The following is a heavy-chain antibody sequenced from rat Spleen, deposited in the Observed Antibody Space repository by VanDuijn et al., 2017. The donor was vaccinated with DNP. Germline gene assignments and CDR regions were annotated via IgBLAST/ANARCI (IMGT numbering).Heavy chain of an antibody. J-gene: IGHJ4*01. CDR1: GFNFNDYW. D-gene: IGHD3-2*01. CDR3: AIDLQTGRA. CDR2: INKDSSTI. Sequence: EVKLVESGGGLVQPGRSLKLSCAASGFNFNDYWMGWVRQAPGKGLEWIGEINKDSSTIKYSPSLKDKFAISRDNAQNTLYLQKSKLGSEDTAIYYCAIDLQTGRAWGQGTSVTVSS. V-gene: IGHV4-2*01.